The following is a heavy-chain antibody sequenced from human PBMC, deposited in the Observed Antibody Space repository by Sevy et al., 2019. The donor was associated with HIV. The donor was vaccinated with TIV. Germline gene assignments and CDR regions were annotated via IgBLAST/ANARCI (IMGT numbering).Heavy chain of an antibody. Sequence: GGSLRLSCAASGFTFNTHAMNWVRQAPGKGLEWVSVISGPGYGTNYADSVKGRFTIARDNSKNTLYLERNSLRDDDTAVNYGAKALNPALESMLEVNLRSLKGFDVWGQGTMVTVSS. CDR1: GFTFNTHA. CDR2: ISGPGYGT. V-gene: IGHV3-23*01. D-gene: IGHD3-22*01. CDR3: AKALNPALESMLEVNLRSLKGFDV. J-gene: IGHJ3*01.